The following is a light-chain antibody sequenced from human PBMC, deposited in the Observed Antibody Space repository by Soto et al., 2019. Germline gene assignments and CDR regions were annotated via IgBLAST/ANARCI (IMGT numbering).Light chain of an antibody. CDR2: GAS. CDR3: QQYGSSSWT. V-gene: IGKV3-20*01. CDR1: QSISSSY. Sequence: NVLTQSPGTLSLSPGERATLSCRASQSISSSYLAWYQQRPGQAPRLLIYGASSRATGIPDRFSGSGSGTEFTLTISRLEPEDFAVYYCQQYGSSSWTFGQGTKVDIK. J-gene: IGKJ1*01.